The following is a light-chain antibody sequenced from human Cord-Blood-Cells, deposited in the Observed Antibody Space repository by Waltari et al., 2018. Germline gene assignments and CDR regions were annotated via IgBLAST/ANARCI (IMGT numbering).Light chain of an antibody. CDR1: QSVSSY. CDR3: QQRSNWPPWT. Sequence: EIVLTQSPATLSLSPGERATLPCRASQSVSSYLAWYQQTPGQAPRLLIYDASNRATGIPARFSGSGSGTDFTLTISSLEPEDFAVYYCQQRSNWPPWTFGQGTKVEIK. V-gene: IGKV3-11*01. J-gene: IGKJ1*01. CDR2: DAS.